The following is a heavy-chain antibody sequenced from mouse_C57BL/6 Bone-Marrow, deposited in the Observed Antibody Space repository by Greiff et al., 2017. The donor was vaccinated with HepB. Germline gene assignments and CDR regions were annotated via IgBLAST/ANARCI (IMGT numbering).Heavy chain of an antibody. Sequence: QVQLQQSGAELVKPGASVKMSCKASGYTFTSYWINWVKQRPGQGLEWIGDIYPGSGSTNYNEKFKSKATLTVDTSSSTAYMQLSSLTSEDSAVYYCARDPVVDWYFDVWGTGTTVTVSS. CDR3: ARDPVVDWYFDV. D-gene: IGHD1-1*01. CDR2: IYPGSGST. J-gene: IGHJ1*03. CDR1: GYTFTSYW. V-gene: IGHV1-55*01.